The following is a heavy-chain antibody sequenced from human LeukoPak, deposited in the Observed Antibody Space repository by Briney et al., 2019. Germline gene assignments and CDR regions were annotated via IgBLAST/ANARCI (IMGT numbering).Heavy chain of an antibody. V-gene: IGHV3-48*02. CDR2: ISTSSTI. Sequence: PGGSLRLSCAPSGFTFSGCSTSWVRHAPGEGLEWVSYISTSSTIYYADSVKGRFSISRDNAKNSLYLQMNSLRDEDTAVYYCARGQLGTVFDYWGQGTLVTVSS. J-gene: IGHJ4*02. CDR3: ARGQLGTVFDY. D-gene: IGHD7-27*01. CDR1: GFTFSGCS.